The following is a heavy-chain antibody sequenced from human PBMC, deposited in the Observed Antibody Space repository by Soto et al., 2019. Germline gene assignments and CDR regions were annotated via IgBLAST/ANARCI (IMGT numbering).Heavy chain of an antibody. J-gene: IGHJ5*02. CDR3: AKDKIMWGRVVVGAPTVIDVPNPVQALP. CDR2: ISGTAGST. V-gene: IGHV3-23*01. D-gene: IGHD2-2*01. CDR1: GFTVSSYA. Sequence: GGSLRLSCEASGFTVSSYAMSWVRQAPGKGLEWVSGISGTAGSTNYADSVKGRFTISRDNSKNTLYLQMNSLRAEDTAVYYCAKDKIMWGRVVVGAPTVIDVPNPVQALPWG.